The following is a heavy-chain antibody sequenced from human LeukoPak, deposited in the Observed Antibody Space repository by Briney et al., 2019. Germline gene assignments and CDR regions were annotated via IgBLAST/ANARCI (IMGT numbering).Heavy chain of an antibody. CDR1: GFTFSNYW. V-gene: IGHV3-23*01. CDR3: ARSIVGRFDF. D-gene: IGHD3-22*01. CDR2: ISGSGGTS. J-gene: IGHJ4*02. Sequence: PGGSLRLSCAASGFTFSNYWMNWVRQAPGKGLEWVSTISGSGGTSYYPDSVKGRFTISRDNSKNTMDLQMSSLRVEDTAIYYCARSIVGRFDFWGQGTVVTVSS.